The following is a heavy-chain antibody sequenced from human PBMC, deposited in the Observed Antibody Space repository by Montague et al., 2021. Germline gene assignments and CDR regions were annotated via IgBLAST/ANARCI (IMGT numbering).Heavy chain of an antibody. V-gene: IGHV4-39*01. CDR1: GASINSSPHY. CDR2: IYYSANT. D-gene: IGHD2-21*02. CDR3: ARVDCDGDCYTFDP. Sequence: SETLSLTCTVSGASINSSPHYWGWIRQPPGKGLEWIGSIYYSANTYYNPSLKSRLSISVDTTKNQFSLRLKSVTAADTAVYHCARVDCDGDCYTFDPWGQGTLVTVSS. J-gene: IGHJ5*02.